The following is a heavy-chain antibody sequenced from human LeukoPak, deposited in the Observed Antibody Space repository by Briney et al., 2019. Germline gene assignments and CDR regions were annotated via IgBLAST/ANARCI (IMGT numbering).Heavy chain of an antibody. Sequence: SETLSLTCTVSGGSISSRPYCWGWIRQPPGKGLEWLGSFYYSGSTYYKPSLKSRVTISVDTSKNQFSLKLSSVTAADTAVYYCARGFWVPSHFDYWGQGTLVTVSS. V-gene: IGHV4-39*01. CDR3: ARGFWVPSHFDY. J-gene: IGHJ4*02. D-gene: IGHD3-10*01. CDR2: FYYSGST. CDR1: GGSISSRPYC.